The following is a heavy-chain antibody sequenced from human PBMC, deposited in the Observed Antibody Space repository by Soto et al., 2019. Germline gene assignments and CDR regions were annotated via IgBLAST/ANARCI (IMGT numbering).Heavy chain of an antibody. D-gene: IGHD3-10*01. CDR1: GGSISSGGYY. J-gene: IGHJ5*02. CDR3: ARLEAGFGESSRFFDP. CDR2: IYYSGST. V-gene: IGHV4-31*03. Sequence: SETLSLTCTVSGGSISSGGYYWSWIRQHPGKGLEWIGYIYYSGSTYYNPSLKSRVTISVDTSKNQFSLKLSSVTAADTAVYYCARLEAGFGESSRFFDPWGQGTLVTVSS.